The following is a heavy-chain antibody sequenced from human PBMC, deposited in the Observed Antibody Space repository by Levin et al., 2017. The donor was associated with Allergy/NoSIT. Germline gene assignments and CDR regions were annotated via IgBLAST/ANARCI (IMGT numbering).Heavy chain of an antibody. Sequence: PSETLSLTCTVSGGSISNYYWSWIRQPPGKGLEWIGYIYYSGSTNYNPSLKSRVTISVDTSKNLFSLKLSSVTAADTAVDYCARDSGGLSPEDYWGQGTLVTVSS. J-gene: IGHJ4*02. CDR1: GGSISNYY. CDR3: ARDSGGLSPEDY. D-gene: IGHD2-15*01. V-gene: IGHV4-59*01. CDR2: IYYSGST.